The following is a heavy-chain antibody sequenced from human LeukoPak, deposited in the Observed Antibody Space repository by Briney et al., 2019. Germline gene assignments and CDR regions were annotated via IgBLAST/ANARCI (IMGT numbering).Heavy chain of an antibody. CDR3: ARDTGQYYDFWSGYYTPYYFDY. CDR1: GFTFSSYS. CDR2: ISSSSSYK. J-gene: IGHJ4*02. V-gene: IGHV3-21*01. D-gene: IGHD3-3*01. Sequence: GGSLRLSCAASGFTFSSYSMNWVRQAPGKGLEWVSSISSSSSYKYYADPVKGRFTISRDNAKHSLYLQMTSLTAEDTAVYYCARDTGQYYDFWSGYYTPYYFDYWGQGTLVTVSS.